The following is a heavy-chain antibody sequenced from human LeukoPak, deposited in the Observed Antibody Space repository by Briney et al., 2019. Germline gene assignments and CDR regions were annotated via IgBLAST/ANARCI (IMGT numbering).Heavy chain of an antibody. CDR1: GFTFSSYS. D-gene: IGHD6-19*01. CDR2: ISTSSSYK. J-gene: IGHJ4*02. V-gene: IGHV3-21*01. CDR3: ASNYSSGTYYFDY. Sequence: GGSLRLSCAASGFTFSSYSMKWVRQAPGKGLEWVSCISTSSSYKYYADSVKGRFTISRDNAKNSLYLQMNSLRAEDTAVYYCASNYSSGTYYFDYWGQGTLVTVSS.